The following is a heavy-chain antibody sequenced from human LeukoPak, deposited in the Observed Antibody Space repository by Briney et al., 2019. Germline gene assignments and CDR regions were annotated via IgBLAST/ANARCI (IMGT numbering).Heavy chain of an antibody. V-gene: IGHV1-18*01. CDR2: ISGYNGNT. D-gene: IGHD3-10*01. CDR1: GYTFTRYG. Sequence: GASVKVSFKGSGYTFTRYGISWVRQAPGQGLEWMGWISGYNGNTNYAEKLQGRVTMTTDTSTSTVYMEMRSLRSDDTAVYYCARDSLYYGSGSYLGFDPWGQGTLVTVSS. J-gene: IGHJ5*02. CDR3: ARDSLYYGSGSYLGFDP.